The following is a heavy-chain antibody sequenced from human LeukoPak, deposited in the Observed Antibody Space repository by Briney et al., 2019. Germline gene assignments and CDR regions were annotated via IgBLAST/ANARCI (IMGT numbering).Heavy chain of an antibody. V-gene: IGHV4-34*01. D-gene: IGHD2-15*01. Sequence: SETLSLTCAVYGGSFSGYYWSWIRQPPGKGLEWIGEINHSGSTNYNPSLKSRVTISVDTSKNQFSLKLSSVTAADTAVYYCARGSCSGGSCYSGFWFDPWGQGTLVTVSS. CDR1: GGSFSGYY. CDR2: INHSGST. J-gene: IGHJ5*02. CDR3: ARGSCSGGSCYSGFWFDP.